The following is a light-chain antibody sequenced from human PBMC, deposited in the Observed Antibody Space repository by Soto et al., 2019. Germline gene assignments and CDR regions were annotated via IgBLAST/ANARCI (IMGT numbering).Light chain of an antibody. CDR2: AAS. CDR3: QYYGGSFLT. CDR1: QSVSSSY. J-gene: IGKJ5*01. Sequence: EIVLTQSPGTLSLSPGERVTLSCRASQSVSSSYLAWYQRKPGRPPRLLIYAASSRATGIPDRFSGSGSGTDFTLTISRLEPEDFAMYYCQYYGGSFLTCGQGTRLEIK. V-gene: IGKV3-20*01.